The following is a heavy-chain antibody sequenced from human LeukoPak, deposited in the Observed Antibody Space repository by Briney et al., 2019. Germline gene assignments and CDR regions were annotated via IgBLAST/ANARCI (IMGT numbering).Heavy chain of an antibody. J-gene: IGHJ4*02. V-gene: IGHV3-23*01. D-gene: IGHD2-8*01. CDR3: ASLIVLMVYAIREVDY. Sequence: GGSLRLSCAASGFTFSSYAMSWVRQAAGKGLEWVSAISGSGGSTYYADSVKGRFTISRDNSKNTLYLQMNSLRAEDTAVYYCASLIVLMVYAIREVDYWGQGTLVTVSS. CDR2: ISGSGGST. CDR1: GFTFSSYA.